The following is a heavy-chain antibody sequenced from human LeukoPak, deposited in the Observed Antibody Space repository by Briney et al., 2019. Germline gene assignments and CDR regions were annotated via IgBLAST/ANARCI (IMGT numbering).Heavy chain of an antibody. CDR2: IYPGDSDT. CDR1: GYSFTSYW. CDR3: ARQGLWRFGELSLGY. Sequence: GESLKISCKGSGYSFTSYWIGWVRQMPGKGLEWMGIIYPGDSDTRYSPSFQGQVTISADKSISTAYLQWSSLKASDTAMYYCARQGLWRFGELSLGYWGQGTLVTVSS. D-gene: IGHD3-10*01. V-gene: IGHV5-51*01. J-gene: IGHJ4*02.